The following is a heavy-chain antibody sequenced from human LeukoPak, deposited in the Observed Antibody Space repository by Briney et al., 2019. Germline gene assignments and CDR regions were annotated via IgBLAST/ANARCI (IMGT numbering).Heavy chain of an antibody. D-gene: IGHD3-3*01. V-gene: IGHV4-59*01. CDR1: GGSISSYY. CDR3: ASNYYDFWSGYSASNYYYYYYMDV. CDR2: IYYSGST. Sequence: SETLSLTCTVSGGSISSYYWSWIRQPPGKGLEWIGYIYYSGSTNYNPSLKSRVTISVDTSKNQFSLKLSSVTAADTAVYYCASNYYDFWSGYSASNYYYYYYMDVWGKGTTVTVSS. J-gene: IGHJ6*03.